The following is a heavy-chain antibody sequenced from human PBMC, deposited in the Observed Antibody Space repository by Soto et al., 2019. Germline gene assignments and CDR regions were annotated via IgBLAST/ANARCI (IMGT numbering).Heavy chain of an antibody. CDR2: IYYSGST. Sequence: SETLSLTCTVSGGSISIGGYYWSWIRQHPGKGLEWIGYIYYSGSTYYNPSLKSRVTTSVDTSKNQFSLKLSSVTAADTAVYYCARVFGSGYYLDYWGQGTLVTVSS. D-gene: IGHD3-22*01. CDR3: ARVFGSGYYLDY. J-gene: IGHJ4*02. CDR1: GGSISIGGYY. V-gene: IGHV4-31*03.